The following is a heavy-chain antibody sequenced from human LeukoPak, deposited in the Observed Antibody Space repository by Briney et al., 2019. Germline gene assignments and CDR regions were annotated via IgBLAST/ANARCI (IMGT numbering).Heavy chain of an antibody. Sequence: ASVKVSCKASGYTFTGYYMHWVRQAPGQGLGWMGWINPNSGGTNYAQKFQGRVTMTRDTSISTAYMELSRLRSDDTAVYYCARDRVDTAMVMGYWGQGTLVTVSS. CDR1: GYTFTGYY. D-gene: IGHD5-18*01. J-gene: IGHJ4*02. CDR3: ARDRVDTAMVMGY. CDR2: INPNSGGT. V-gene: IGHV1-2*02.